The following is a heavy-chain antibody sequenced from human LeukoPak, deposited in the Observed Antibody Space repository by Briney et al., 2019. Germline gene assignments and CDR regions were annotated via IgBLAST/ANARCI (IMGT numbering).Heavy chain of an antibody. CDR1: GGSISSGGYF. V-gene: IGHV4-31*03. CDR2: IHYSGST. J-gene: IGHJ5*02. CDR3: AREVSSSSSWTNWFDP. Sequence: SQTLSLTCTVSGGSISSGGYFWSWIRQLPGKGPEWIGYIHYSGSTYYNPSLKSRVSISVDTSKNQFSLELTSVTAADTAVYYCAREVSSSSSWTNWFDPWGQGTLVTVSS. D-gene: IGHD6-13*01.